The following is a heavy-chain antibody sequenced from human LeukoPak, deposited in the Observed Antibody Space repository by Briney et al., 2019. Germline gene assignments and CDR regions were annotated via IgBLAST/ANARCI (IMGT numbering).Heavy chain of an antibody. CDR3: ARDLTTPHGFDP. CDR1: GYTFTSYG. CDR2: ISAYNGNT. J-gene: IGHJ5*02. V-gene: IGHV1-18*01. D-gene: IGHD1-1*01. Sequence: ASVKVSCKASGYTFTSYGISWVRQAPGQGLEWMGWISAYNGNTNYAQKLRGRVTMTTDTSTSTAYLELRSLRSDDTAVYYCARDLTTPHGFDPWGQGTLVTVSS.